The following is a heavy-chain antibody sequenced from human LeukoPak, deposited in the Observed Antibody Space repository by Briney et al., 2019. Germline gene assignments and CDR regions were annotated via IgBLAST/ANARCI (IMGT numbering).Heavy chain of an antibody. J-gene: IGHJ6*04. V-gene: IGHV3-15*01. Sequence: GGSLRLSCAASGFTFSNAWMSWVRQAPGKGPEWVGRIKSKTDGGTTDYAAPVKGRFTISRDDSKNTLYLQMNSLKTEDTAAYYCTTVPPVAPNYYYYYGMDVWGKGTTVTVSS. CDR2: IKSKTDGGTT. D-gene: IGHD6-19*01. CDR1: GFTFSNAW. CDR3: TTVPPVAPNYYYYYGMDV.